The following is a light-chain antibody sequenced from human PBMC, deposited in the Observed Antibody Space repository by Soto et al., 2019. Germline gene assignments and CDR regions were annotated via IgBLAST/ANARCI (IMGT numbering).Light chain of an antibody. CDR1: RSVLYSSNNKNS. CDR2: WAS. Sequence: IGSTDSPHSMAVSLCEGSTIDLKSIRSVLYSSNNKNSVAWYQQKPGQPPKLLIYWASTREFGVPDRFSASGSGTDFTLTISSLQAEDVAVYYCQQYYNSPPTFGGGTKVDIK. V-gene: IGKV4-1*01. CDR3: QQYYNSPPT. J-gene: IGKJ4*01.